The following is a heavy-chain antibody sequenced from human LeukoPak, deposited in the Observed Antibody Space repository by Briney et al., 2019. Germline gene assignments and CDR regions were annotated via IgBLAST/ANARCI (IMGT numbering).Heavy chain of an antibody. CDR1: GFTFSSYT. CDR3: ARDNSGRALDI. D-gene: IGHD1-26*01. J-gene: IGHJ3*02. V-gene: IGHV3-30*04. CDR2: ISYDGSSK. Sequence: PGGSLRLSCASSGFTFSSYTMHWVRQAPSKGLEWVALISYDGSSKIYVESAKGRFTISRDNSKNTLYMQMSSLRAEDTAVYYCARDNSGRALDIWGQGTLVIVSA.